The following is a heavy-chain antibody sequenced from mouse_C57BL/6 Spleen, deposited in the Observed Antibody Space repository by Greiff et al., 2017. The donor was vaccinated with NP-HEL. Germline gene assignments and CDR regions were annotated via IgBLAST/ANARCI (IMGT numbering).Heavy chain of an antibody. CDR3: ARRGDYDYDGFAY. Sequence: QVQLQQSGPELVKPGASVKISCKASGYAFSSSWMNWVKQRPGKGLEWIGRFYPGDGDTNYNGKFKGKATLTADKSSSTAYMQLSSLTSEDSAVYFCARRGDYDYDGFAYWGQGTLVTVSA. D-gene: IGHD2-4*01. J-gene: IGHJ3*01. CDR1: GYAFSSSW. V-gene: IGHV1-82*01. CDR2: FYPGDGDT.